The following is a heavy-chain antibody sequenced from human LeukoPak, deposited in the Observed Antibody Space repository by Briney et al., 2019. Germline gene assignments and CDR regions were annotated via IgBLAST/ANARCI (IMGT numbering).Heavy chain of an antibody. J-gene: IGHJ6*03. CDR2: IYHSGST. V-gene: IGHV4-38-2*02. D-gene: IGHD6-13*01. CDR3: AGGASDSSSWYYYYYYMDV. CDR1: GYSISSGYY. Sequence: SETLSLTCTVSGYSISSGYYWGWIRQPPGKGLEWIGSIYHSGSTYYNPSLKSRVTISVDTSKNLFSLKLSSVTAADTAVYYCAGGASDSSSWYYYYYYMDVWGKGTTVTVSS.